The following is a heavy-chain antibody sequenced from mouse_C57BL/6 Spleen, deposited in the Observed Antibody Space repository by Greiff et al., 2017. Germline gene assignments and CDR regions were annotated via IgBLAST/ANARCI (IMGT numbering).Heavy chain of an antibody. V-gene: IGHV1-76*01. D-gene: IGHD1-1*01. CDR3: ARHYVYAMDY. Sequence: QVQLQQSGAELVRPGASVKLSCKASGYTFTDYYINWVKQRPGQGLEWIARIYPGSGNTYYNEKFKGKATLTAEKSSSTAYMQLSSLTSEDSAVYFCARHYVYAMDYWGQGTSVTVSS. CDR1: GYTFTDYY. CDR2: IYPGSGNT. J-gene: IGHJ4*01.